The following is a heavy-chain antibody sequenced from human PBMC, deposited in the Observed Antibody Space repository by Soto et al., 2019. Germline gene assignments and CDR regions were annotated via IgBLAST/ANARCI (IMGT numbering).Heavy chain of an antibody. CDR1: GFTFSSYA. J-gene: IGHJ6*02. V-gene: IGHV3-23*01. CDR3: AKDYPPHSYSSGWSPYCYYGMDV. Sequence: EVQLLESGGGLVQPGGSLRLSCAASGFTFSSYAMSWVRQAPGKGLEWVSAISGSGGSTYYADSVKGRFTISRDNSKNTLYLQRDSLRAEDTAVYYCAKDYPPHSYSSGWSPYCYYGMDVWCQWTTVTVSS. D-gene: IGHD6-19*01. CDR2: ISGSGGST.